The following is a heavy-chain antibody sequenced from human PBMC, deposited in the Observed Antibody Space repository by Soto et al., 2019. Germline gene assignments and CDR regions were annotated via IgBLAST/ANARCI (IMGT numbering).Heavy chain of an antibody. CDR2: ISGSGGST. CDR3: AKLGQQRDYYYGMDV. CDR1: VFTFSSYA. D-gene: IGHD6-13*01. J-gene: IGHJ6*02. Sequence: GSLRLSCAASVFTFSSYAMSWVRQAPGKGLEWVSAISGSGGSTYYADSVKGRFTISRDNSKNTLYLQMNSLRAEDTAVYYCAKLGQQRDYYYGMDVWGQGTTVTVSS. V-gene: IGHV3-23*01.